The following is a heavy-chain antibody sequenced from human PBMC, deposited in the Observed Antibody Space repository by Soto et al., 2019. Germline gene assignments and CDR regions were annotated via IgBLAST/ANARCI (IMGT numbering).Heavy chain of an antibody. J-gene: IGHJ5*02. Sequence: PGESLKISCKGSGYTFTDYWIGWVRQIPGKGLEWMGIIWPGDSDTRYSPSFQGQVTIAVDKSISTAYLQWSSLKASDTAIYYCARRQGSGYSGPWGQGTLVTVSS. D-gene: IGHD5-12*01. CDR2: IWPGDSDT. V-gene: IGHV5-51*01. CDR1: GYTFTDYW. CDR3: ARRQGSGYSGP.